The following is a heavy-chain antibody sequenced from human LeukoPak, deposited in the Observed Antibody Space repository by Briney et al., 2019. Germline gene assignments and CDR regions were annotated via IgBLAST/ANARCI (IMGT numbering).Heavy chain of an antibody. D-gene: IGHD4-11*01. Sequence: GGSLRLSCAASGFIFSSYGVRWARQAPGKGLEWVSVIWCDGSNKYYADSVKGRFTISRDNSKNTLYLQMNSLRAGDTAVYYWARLMTRIYYYYGMDVWGQGTTVTVSS. CDR1: GFIFSSYG. CDR2: IWCDGSNK. CDR3: ARLMTRIYYYYGMDV. J-gene: IGHJ6*02. V-gene: IGHV3-33*01.